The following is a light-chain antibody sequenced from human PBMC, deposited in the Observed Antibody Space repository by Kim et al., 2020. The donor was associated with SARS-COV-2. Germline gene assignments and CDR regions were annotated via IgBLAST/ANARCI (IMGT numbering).Light chain of an antibody. CDR3: SSYTSDSSTFVV. CDR1: SSDIGDYNY. Sequence: SITISCTGTSSDIGDYNYVSWYQQHPGKAPKLMIYDVTKRPSGVSTRFSGSKSGNTASLTISGLQAEDEADYFCSSYTSDSSTFVVFGGGTQLTVL. J-gene: IGLJ2*01. CDR2: DVT. V-gene: IGLV2-14*04.